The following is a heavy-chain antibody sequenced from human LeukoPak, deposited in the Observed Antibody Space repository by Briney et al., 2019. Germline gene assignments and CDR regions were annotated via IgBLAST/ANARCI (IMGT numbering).Heavy chain of an antibody. D-gene: IGHD6-19*01. CDR2: INSDGSST. V-gene: IGHV3-74*01. CDR3: ARDPLYSSGWLGMPWSDAFDI. CDR1: GFTFSSYW. J-gene: IGHJ3*02. Sequence: GGSLRLSCAASGFTFSSYWMHWVRQAPGKGLVWVSRINSDGSSTSYADSVKGRFTISRDNAKHTLYLQMNSLRAEDTAVYYCARDPLYSSGWLGMPWSDAFDIWGQGTMVTVSS.